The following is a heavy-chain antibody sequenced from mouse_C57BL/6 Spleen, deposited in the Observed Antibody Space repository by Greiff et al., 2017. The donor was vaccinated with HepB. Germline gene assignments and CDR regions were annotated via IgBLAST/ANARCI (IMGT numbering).Heavy chain of an antibody. CDR2: ISSGSSTI. Sequence: EVMLVESGGGLVKPGGSLKLSCAASGFTFSDYGMHWVRQAPEKGLEWVAYISSGSSTIYYADTVKGRFTISRDNAKKTLFLQMTSLRSEDTAMYYCAREGNYVRYFDVWGTGPTVTVAS. D-gene: IGHD2-1*01. J-gene: IGHJ1*03. V-gene: IGHV5-17*01. CDR1: GFTFSDYG. CDR3: AREGNYVRYFDV.